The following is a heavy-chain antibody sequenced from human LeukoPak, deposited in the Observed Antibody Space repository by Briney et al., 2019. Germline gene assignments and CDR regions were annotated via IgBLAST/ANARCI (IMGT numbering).Heavy chain of an antibody. Sequence: GASVKVSCKASGYTFTGYYMHWVRQAPGQGLEWMGRINPNSGGTNYAQKFQGRVTMTRDTSISTAYMELSRLRSDDTAVYYCARVSSGYSGYDYWGQGTLVTVSS. D-gene: IGHD5-12*01. CDR2: INPNSGGT. CDR3: ARVSSGYSGYDY. J-gene: IGHJ4*02. CDR1: GYTFTGYY. V-gene: IGHV1-2*06.